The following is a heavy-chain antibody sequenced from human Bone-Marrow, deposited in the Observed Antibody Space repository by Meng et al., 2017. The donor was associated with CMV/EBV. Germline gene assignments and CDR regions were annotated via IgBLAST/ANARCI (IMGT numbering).Heavy chain of an antibody. CDR1: GYTFTGYY. D-gene: IGHD3-3*01. Sequence: ASVKVSCKASGYTFTGYYMHWVRQAPGQGLEWMGWINPNSGGTNYAQKFQGRVTMTRDTSISTAYMELSRLRSDDAAVYYCARRDDPWGGYPHYYGMDVWGQRTTVTVSS. CDR3: ARRDDPWGGYPHYYGMDV. CDR2: INPNSGGT. V-gene: IGHV1-2*02. J-gene: IGHJ6*02.